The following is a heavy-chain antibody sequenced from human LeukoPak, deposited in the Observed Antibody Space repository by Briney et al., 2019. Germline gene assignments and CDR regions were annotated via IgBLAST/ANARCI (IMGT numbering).Heavy chain of an antibody. Sequence: GGSLRLSCAASGFTFSNAWMSWVRQAPGKGLEWVGRIKSKTDGGTTDYAAPVKGRFTISRDDSKNTLYLQMNSLKTEDTAVYYCTTGEYSYGAYYLDYWGQGTLVTVSS. D-gene: IGHD5-18*01. CDR3: TTGEYSYGAYYLDY. CDR1: GFTFSNAW. J-gene: IGHJ4*02. CDR2: IKSKTDGGTT. V-gene: IGHV3-15*01.